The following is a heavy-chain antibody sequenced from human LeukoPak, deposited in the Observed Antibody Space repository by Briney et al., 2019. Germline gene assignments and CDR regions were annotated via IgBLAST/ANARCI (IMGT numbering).Heavy chain of an antibody. Sequence: TGGSLRLSGAASGFTFISYWMSWVRQAPGKGLEWVANIKQDGSEKYYVDSVKGRFTISRDNAKNSLYLQMNSLRAEDTAVYYCARVSGWSFDYWGQGTLVTVSS. CDR3: ARVSGWSFDY. CDR2: IKQDGSEK. J-gene: IGHJ4*02. CDR1: GFTFISYW. D-gene: IGHD6-19*01. V-gene: IGHV3-7*01.